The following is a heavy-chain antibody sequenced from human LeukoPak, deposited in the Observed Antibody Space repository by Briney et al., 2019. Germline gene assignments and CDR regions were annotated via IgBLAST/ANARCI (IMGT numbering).Heavy chain of an antibody. J-gene: IGHJ3*02. CDR2: IYYSGST. CDR3: ARGPYYYDSTGYYYYGPFDI. CDR1: GGSISSGGYY. V-gene: IGHV4-31*03. D-gene: IGHD3-22*01. Sequence: PSQTLSLTCTVSGGSISSGGYYWSWIRQHPGKGLEWIGYIYYSGSTYYNPSLKSRVTISVDTSKNQFSLKLSSVTAADTAVYYCARGPYYYDSTGYYYYGPFDIWGQGTMVTVSA.